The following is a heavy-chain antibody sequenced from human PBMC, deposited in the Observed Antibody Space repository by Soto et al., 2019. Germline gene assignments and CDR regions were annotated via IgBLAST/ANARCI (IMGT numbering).Heavy chain of an antibody. V-gene: IGHV4-59*01. CDR3: AGDTYGMDV. CDR1: GGSINNYY. Sequence: ASETLSLTCTVSGGSINNYYCNWVRQPPGKGLEWIGSIHYSGTTHYNPSLESRVTISADRAKNQFSLKLNSVTAADTAVYYCAGDTYGMDVWGQGTTVTVSS. CDR2: IHYSGTT. J-gene: IGHJ6*02.